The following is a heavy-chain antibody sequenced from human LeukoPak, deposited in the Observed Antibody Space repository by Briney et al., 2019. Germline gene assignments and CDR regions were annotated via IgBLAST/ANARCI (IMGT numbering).Heavy chain of an antibody. Sequence: SQTLSLTCTVSGGSINNGGYYWSWIRQHPGKGLEWIGYIYYSGSSYYNPSLKSRVTISVDTSKNQFSLKLSSVTAADTAVYYCARALEVPQAFDYWGQGTLVTVSS. J-gene: IGHJ4*02. CDR1: GGSINNGGYY. V-gene: IGHV4-31*03. CDR3: ARALEVPQAFDY. CDR2: IYYSGSS. D-gene: IGHD1-1*01.